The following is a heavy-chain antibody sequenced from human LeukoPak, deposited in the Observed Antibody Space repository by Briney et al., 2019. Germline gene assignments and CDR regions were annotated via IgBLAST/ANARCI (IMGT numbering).Heavy chain of an antibody. CDR2: INHSGSI. D-gene: IGHD2-15*01. CDR1: GGSFSDYY. V-gene: IGHV4-34*01. CDR3: ARDNVVVVPGVAWEYFYGLDV. J-gene: IGHJ6*02. Sequence: SETLSLTCAVYGGSFSDYYWSWIRQSPGKGLEWIGEINHSGSINYNPSLKSRVTISVDTSKNQFSLNVSSVTAADTAVYYCARDNVVVVPGVAWEYFYGLDVWGQGTTVTVSS.